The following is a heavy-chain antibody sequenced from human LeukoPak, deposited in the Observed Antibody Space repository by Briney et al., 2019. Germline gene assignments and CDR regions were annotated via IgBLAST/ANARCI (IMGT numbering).Heavy chain of an antibody. Sequence: SSQTLSLTCTVSGGSISSGSYYWSWIRQPAGKGLEWIGYIYYSGSTNYNPSLKSRVTISVDTSKNQFSLKLSSVTAADTAVYYCARGQLGEGDLYFDYWGQGTLVTVSS. D-gene: IGHD6-6*01. CDR3: ARGQLGEGDLYFDY. CDR1: GGSISSGSYY. J-gene: IGHJ4*02. V-gene: IGHV4-61*10. CDR2: IYYSGST.